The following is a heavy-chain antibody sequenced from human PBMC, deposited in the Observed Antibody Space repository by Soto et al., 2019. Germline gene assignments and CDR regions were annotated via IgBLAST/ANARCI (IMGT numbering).Heavy chain of an antibody. Sequence: SETLSLTCTVSGGSISSSSYYWGWIRQPPGKGLEWIGSIYYSGSTYYHPSLKNRVTISVDTSKNQFSLKLSSVTAADTAVYYCARHPGAWSYYFDYWGQGTLVTVSS. J-gene: IGHJ4*02. CDR2: IYYSGST. CDR3: ARHPGAWSYYFDY. D-gene: IGHD1-26*01. CDR1: GGSISSSSYY. V-gene: IGHV4-39*01.